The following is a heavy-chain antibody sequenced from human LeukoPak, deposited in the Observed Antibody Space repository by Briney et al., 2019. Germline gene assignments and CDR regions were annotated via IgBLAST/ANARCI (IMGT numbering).Heavy chain of an antibody. Sequence: KPSETPSLTCAVSGGSISSSNWWSWVRQPPGKGLEWIGEIYHSGSTNYNPSLKSRVTISVDKSKNQFSLKLSSVTAADTAVYYCARDLAGDDGDYADYWGQGTLVTVSS. CDR1: GGSISSSNW. D-gene: IGHD4-17*01. CDR3: ARDLAGDDGDYADY. J-gene: IGHJ4*02. CDR2: IYHSGST. V-gene: IGHV4-4*02.